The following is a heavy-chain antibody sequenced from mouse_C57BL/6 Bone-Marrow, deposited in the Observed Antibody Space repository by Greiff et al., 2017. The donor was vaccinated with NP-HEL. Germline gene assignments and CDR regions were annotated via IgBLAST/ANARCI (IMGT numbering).Heavy chain of an antibody. J-gene: IGHJ2*01. V-gene: IGHV5-17*01. CDR1: GFTFSDYG. CDR3: ARQSGNYYFDY. Sequence: EVQVVESGGGLVKPGGSLKLSCAASGFTFSDYGMHWVRQAPEKGLEWVAYISSGSSTIYYADTVKGRFTISRDNAKNTLFLQMTSLRSEDTAMYYCARQSGNYYFDYWGQGTTLTVSS. CDR2: ISSGSSTI. D-gene: IGHD2-1*01.